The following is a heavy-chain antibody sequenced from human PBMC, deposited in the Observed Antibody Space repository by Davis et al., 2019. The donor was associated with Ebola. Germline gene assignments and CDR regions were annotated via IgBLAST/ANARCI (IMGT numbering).Heavy chain of an antibody. CDR2: INSDGSST. CDR3: ARVVTMIVVT. V-gene: IGHV3-74*01. Sequence: GESLKISCAASGFTFSSYAMSWVRQAPGKGLVWVSRINSDGSSTSYADSVKGRFTISRDNAKNSLYLQMNSLRAEDTAVYYCARVVTMIVVTWGQGTLVTVSS. CDR1: GFTFSSYA. D-gene: IGHD3-22*01. J-gene: IGHJ4*02.